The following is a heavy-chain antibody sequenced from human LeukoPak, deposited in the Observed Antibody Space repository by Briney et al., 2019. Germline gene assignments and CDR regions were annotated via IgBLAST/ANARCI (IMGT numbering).Heavy chain of an antibody. CDR2: IYHSGST. CDR3: ARSPNLYYYDSSGYYPSSFDY. Sequence: SETLSLTCAVSGGSISSGGYSWSWIRQPPGKGLEWIGYIYHSGSTYYNPPLKSRVTISVDRSKNQFSLKLSSVTAADTAVYYCARSPNLYYYDSSGYYPSSFDYWGQGTLVTVSS. J-gene: IGHJ4*02. CDR1: GGSISSGGYS. V-gene: IGHV4-30-2*01. D-gene: IGHD3-22*01.